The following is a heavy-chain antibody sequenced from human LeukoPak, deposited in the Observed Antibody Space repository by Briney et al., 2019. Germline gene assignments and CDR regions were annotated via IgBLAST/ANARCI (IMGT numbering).Heavy chain of an antibody. V-gene: IGHV3-23*01. Sequence: GGSLSLSCAASGFTFSSYATSWVRQAPGKGLEWVSAISGSGGSTYYADSVKGRFTISRDNSKNTLYLQMNSLRAEDTAVYYCARGITGTTYWFDPWGQGTLVTVSS. CDR3: ARGITGTTYWFDP. D-gene: IGHD1-7*01. CDR2: ISGSGGST. J-gene: IGHJ5*02. CDR1: GFTFSSYA.